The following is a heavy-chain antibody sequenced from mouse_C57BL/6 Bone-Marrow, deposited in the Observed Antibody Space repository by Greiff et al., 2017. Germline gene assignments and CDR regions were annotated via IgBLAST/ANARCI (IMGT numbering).Heavy chain of an antibody. CDR3: ARKRLRQAYYAMDY. CDR2: INPSSGYT. D-gene: IGHD2-4*01. Sequence: VQRVESGAELAKPGASVKLSCKASGYTFTSYWMHWVKQRPGQGLEWLGYINPSSGYTKYNQKFKDKTTLTADKSSSTAYMQLSSLTYEDSAVYYCARKRLRQAYYAMDYWGQGTSVTVSS. J-gene: IGHJ4*01. CDR1: GYTFTSYW. V-gene: IGHV1-7*01.